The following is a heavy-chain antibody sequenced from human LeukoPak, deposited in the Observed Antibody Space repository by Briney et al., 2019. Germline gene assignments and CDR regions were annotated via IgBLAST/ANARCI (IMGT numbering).Heavy chain of an antibody. CDR3: ARSAVGTSCCTAVDY. Sequence: GGSLRLSCAASGFTFSSYSMNWVRQAPGKGLECVSGISTSGDRTYYADSVKGRFTISRDNSKNTLYLQMNSLRAEDTAEYYCARSAVGTSCCTAVDYWGQGTLVTVSS. CDR1: GFTFSSYS. CDR2: ISTSGDRT. V-gene: IGHV3-23*01. D-gene: IGHD1-26*01. J-gene: IGHJ4*02.